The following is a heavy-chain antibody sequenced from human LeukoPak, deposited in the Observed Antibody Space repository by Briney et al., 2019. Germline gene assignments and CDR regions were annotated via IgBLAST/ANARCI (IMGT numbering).Heavy chain of an antibody. V-gene: IGHV4-39*07. CDR1: GGSISSSSYY. CDR3: ARTDFWSGYYRIDY. CDR2: IYYSGST. D-gene: IGHD3-3*01. J-gene: IGHJ4*02. Sequence: PSETLSLTCTVSGGSISSSSYYWGWIRQPPGKGLEWIGSIYYSGSTYYNPSLKSRVTISVDTSKNQFSLKLSSVTAADTAVYYCARTDFWSGYYRIDYWGQGTLVTVSS.